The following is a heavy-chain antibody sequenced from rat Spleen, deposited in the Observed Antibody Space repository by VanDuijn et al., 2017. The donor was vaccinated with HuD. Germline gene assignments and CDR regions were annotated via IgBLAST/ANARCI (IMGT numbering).Heavy chain of an antibody. J-gene: IGHJ1*01. V-gene: IGHV5S10*01. CDR3: ATGPRILRLDWFAY. D-gene: IGHD1-6*01. Sequence: EVQLVESGGGLVQPGRSLKLSCVASGFTFSDYNMAWVRQAPKKGLEWVATIIYDGTRAFYRDSVQGRFTISRDNAKSTLYLQMDSLTSEDTATYYCATGPRILRLDWFAYWGPGTMVTVSS. CDR1: GFTFSDYN. CDR2: IIYDGTRA.